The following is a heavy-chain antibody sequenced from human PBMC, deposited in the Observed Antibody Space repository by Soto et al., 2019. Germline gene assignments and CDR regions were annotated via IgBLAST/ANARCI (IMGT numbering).Heavy chain of an antibody. CDR1: RDSVSSNSAS. V-gene: IGHV6-1*01. CDR3: ARGYYDSWSGYFKWFDS. CDR2: TYYRSKWYN. J-gene: IGHJ5*01. D-gene: IGHD3-3*01. Sequence: SQTLSLTCVISRDSVSSNSASWNWIGQSPSRGLEWLGRTYYRSKWYNDFAVSVRHRITINPDTPKNQFSLQLNSVTPDDTAVYYCARGYYDSWSGYFKWFDSWGQGILVTVSS.